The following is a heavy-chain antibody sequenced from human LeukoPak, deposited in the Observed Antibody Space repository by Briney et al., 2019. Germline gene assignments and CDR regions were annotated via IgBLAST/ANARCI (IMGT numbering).Heavy chain of an antibody. V-gene: IGHV3-30*18. J-gene: IGHJ4*02. CDR2: ISYDGSNK. CDR3: AKDLYGFGELWEVYYFDY. D-gene: IGHD3-10*01. CDR1: GFTFSSYG. Sequence: PGGSLRLSCAASGFTFSSYGMHWVRQAPGKGLEWVAVISYDGSNKYYADSVKGRFTISRDNSKNTLYLQMNSLRAEDTAVYYCAKDLYGFGELWEVYYFDYWGQGTLVTVSS.